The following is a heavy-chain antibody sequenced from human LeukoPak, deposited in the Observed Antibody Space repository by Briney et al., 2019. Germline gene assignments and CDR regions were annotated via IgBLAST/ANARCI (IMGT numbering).Heavy chain of an antibody. J-gene: IGHJ4*02. V-gene: IGHV3-23*01. D-gene: IGHD2-21*02. CDR1: GFTFRSYA. Sequence: GGSLRLSCAASGFTFRSYAMSWVRQAPGKGLVWVSAISGSGGSTYYADSVKGRFTISRDNSKNTLYLQMNSLRAEDTAVYYCAKHTAHPYFDYWGQGTLVTVSS. CDR2: ISGSGGST. CDR3: AKHTAHPYFDY.